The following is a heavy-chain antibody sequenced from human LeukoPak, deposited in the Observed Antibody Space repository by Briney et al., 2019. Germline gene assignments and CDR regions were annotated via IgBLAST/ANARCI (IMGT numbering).Heavy chain of an antibody. V-gene: IGHV3-23*01. CDR3: ARGSYSYGYFGSY. D-gene: IGHD5-18*01. CDR2: ITGSGGTT. J-gene: IGHJ4*02. Sequence: SGGSLRLSCAVSAFTFSDYAMTWVRQAPGKGLEWVSAITGSGGTTYYADSVKGRFTISRDNSKTTLYLQMNSLRAEDTALYYCARGSYSYGYFGSYWGQGTLVTVSS. CDR1: AFTFSDYA.